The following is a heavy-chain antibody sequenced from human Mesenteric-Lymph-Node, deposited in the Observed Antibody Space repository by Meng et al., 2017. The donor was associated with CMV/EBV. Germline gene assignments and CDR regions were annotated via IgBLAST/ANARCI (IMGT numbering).Heavy chain of an antibody. V-gene: IGHV3-23*01. D-gene: IGHD2-2*01. J-gene: IGHJ4*02. CDR1: GFTFSSYT. Sequence: GESLKISCAASGFTFSSYTMGWVRQAPGKGLEWVSTISGSGSRTYYADSVKGRFTISRDNSKNTLYLQMNSLRAEDTAVYYCAKDLSGVVPADIDYWGQGTLVTVSS. CDR2: ISGSGSRT. CDR3: AKDLSGVVPADIDY.